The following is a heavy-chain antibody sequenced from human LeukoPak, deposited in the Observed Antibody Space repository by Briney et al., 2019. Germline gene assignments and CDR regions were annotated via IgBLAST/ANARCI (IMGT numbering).Heavy chain of an antibody. CDR3: ARLGSETDDY. D-gene: IGHD3-10*01. V-gene: IGHV4-59*08. Sequence: SETLSLTCTVSGGSISSYYWSWIRQPPGKGLKWIGNIYYSGYTTYSPSLRSRVTISVDTSKNQFSLKLSSVTAADTAVYYCARLGSETDDYWGQGTLVTVSS. CDR2: IYYSGYT. CDR1: GGSISSYY. J-gene: IGHJ4*02.